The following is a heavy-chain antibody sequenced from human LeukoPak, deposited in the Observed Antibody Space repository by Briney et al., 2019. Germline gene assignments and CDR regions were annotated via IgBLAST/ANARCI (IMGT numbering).Heavy chain of an antibody. J-gene: IGHJ6*03. V-gene: IGHV1-18*01. D-gene: IGHD5-12*01. CDR1: GYTFTSYG. CDR2: ISAYNGNT. CDR3: ARDGSGYDYPDYYYYYYMDV. Sequence: ASVKVSCKASGYTFTSYGISWVRQAPGQGLEWMGWISAYNGNTNYAQKLQGRVTMTTDTSTSTAYMELRSLRSDDTAVYYCARDGSGYDYPDYYYYYYMDVWGKGTTVTVSS.